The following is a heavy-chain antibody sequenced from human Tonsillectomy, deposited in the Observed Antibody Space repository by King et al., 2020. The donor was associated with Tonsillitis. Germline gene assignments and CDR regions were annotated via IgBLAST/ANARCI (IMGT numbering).Heavy chain of an antibody. CDR3: ARYLSGDSSGYDAFDI. D-gene: IGHD3-22*01. V-gene: IGHV3-21*01. Sequence: QLVQSGGDLVKPGGSLRLSCAASGFTFSTYSMNWVRQAPGKGLEWVSSISSTNSYIYYADSLKGRFTISRDNAKNSLFLQMNSLRAEDTAVYYCARYLSGDSSGYDAFDIWGQGTMVTVSS. CDR2: ISSTNSYI. CDR1: GFTFSTYS. J-gene: IGHJ3*02.